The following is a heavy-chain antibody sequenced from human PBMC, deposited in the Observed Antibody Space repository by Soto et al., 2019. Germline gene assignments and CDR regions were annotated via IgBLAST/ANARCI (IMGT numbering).Heavy chain of an antibody. CDR1: GGSFSGYY. V-gene: IGHV4-34*01. D-gene: IGHD6-19*01. CDR3: ARGSAVAAAFDY. J-gene: IGHJ4*02. Sequence: QVQLQQWGAGLLKPSETLSLTCAVYGGSFSGYYWSWIRQPPGKGLEWIGEINHSGSTNYNPSLKSRVTISVDTSKNQSSLKLSSVTAADTAVYYCARGSAVAAAFDYWGQGTLVTVSS. CDR2: INHSGST.